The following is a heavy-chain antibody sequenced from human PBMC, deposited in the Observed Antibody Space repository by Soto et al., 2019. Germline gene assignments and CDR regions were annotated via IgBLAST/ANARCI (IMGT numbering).Heavy chain of an antibody. CDR3: GRGRSGQIVVFY. V-gene: IGHV1-2*02. CDR1: GYTFTGHD. D-gene: IGHD1-26*01. Sequence: ASVKVSCKASGYTFTGHDIHWVRQSPEQGPEWMGEIGPESGATRYAQRFQGRVTMTMDMSITTVYMELNNLSPDDTAVYYCGRGRSGQIVVFYWGQGTPVTVSS. J-gene: IGHJ4*02. CDR2: IGPESGAT.